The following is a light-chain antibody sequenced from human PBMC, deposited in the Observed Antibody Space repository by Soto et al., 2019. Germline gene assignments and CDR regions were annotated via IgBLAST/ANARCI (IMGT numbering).Light chain of an antibody. CDR3: SSYTTSNTRQIV. Sequence: QSVLTQPASVSGSPGQSITISCTGTSSDVGGYNYVSWYQQHPGKAPKFMIYDVSNRPSGVSNRFSGSKSGNTASLTISGLQAEDEADYYCSSYTTSNTRQIVFGTGPKSTVL. V-gene: IGLV2-14*01. J-gene: IGLJ1*01. CDR2: DVS. CDR1: SSDVGGYNY.